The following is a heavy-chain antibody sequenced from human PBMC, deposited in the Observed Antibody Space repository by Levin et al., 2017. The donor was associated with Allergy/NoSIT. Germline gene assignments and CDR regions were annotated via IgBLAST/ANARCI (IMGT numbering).Heavy chain of an antibody. CDR1: GDSVSSNSAA. V-gene: IGHV6-1*01. J-gene: IGHJ3*02. Sequence: SQTLSLTCAISGDSVSSNSAAWNWIRQSPSRGLEWLGRTYYRSKWYNDYAVSVKSRITINPDTSKNQFSLQLNSVTPEDTAVYYCARDSASSSGWGADDAFDIWGQGTMVTVSS. CDR3: ARDSASSSGWGADDAFDI. D-gene: IGHD6-19*01. CDR2: TYYRSKWYN.